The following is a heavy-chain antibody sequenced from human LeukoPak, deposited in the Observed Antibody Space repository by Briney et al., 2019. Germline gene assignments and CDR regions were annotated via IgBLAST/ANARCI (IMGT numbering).Heavy chain of an antibody. CDR2: INPDSGAT. J-gene: IGHJ6*03. D-gene: IGHD3-9*01. CDR3: ARARSARYFGSTNYCYMDV. Sequence: ASVKVSCKASGYTFTGYFMHWVRQAPGQGLEWMGWINPDSGATNCAQKFQGRVTITRNTSISTAYMELSSLRSEDTAVYYCARARSARYFGSTNYCYMDVWGKGTTVTVSS. V-gene: IGHV1-2*02. CDR1: GYTFTGYF.